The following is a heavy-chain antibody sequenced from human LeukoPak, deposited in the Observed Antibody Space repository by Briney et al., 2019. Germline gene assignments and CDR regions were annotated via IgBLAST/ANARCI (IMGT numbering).Heavy chain of an antibody. V-gene: IGHV3-23*01. CDR2: ISGSGGST. Sequence: GGSLRLSCAASGFTFSSYAMSWVRQAPGKGLEWVSAISGSGGSTYYADSVKGRFTISRVNSKNTLYLQMNSLRAEDTAVFYCARRDYHILTGYYSNDAFDIWGQGTLVTVSS. J-gene: IGHJ3*02. CDR1: GFTFSSYA. CDR3: ARRDYHILTGYYSNDAFDI. D-gene: IGHD3-9*01.